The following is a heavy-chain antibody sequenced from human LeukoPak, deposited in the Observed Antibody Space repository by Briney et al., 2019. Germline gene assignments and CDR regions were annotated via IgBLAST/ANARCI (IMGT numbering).Heavy chain of an antibody. CDR1: GGSISTYY. CDR3: ARSPREVGRSNY. Sequence: SETLSLSWTVSGGSISTYYWTWIRQPPGKGLEWIGHIYHTGSTNYNPSLKSRVTISVDTSRNQFSLNLNSVTAADTAVYYCARSPREVGRSNYWGQGALV. V-gene: IGHV4-59*08. J-gene: IGHJ4*02. D-gene: IGHD2-2*01. CDR2: IYHTGST.